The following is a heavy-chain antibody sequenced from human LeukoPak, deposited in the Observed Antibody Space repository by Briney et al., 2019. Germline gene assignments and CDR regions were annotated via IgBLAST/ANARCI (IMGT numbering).Heavy chain of an antibody. Sequence: SQTLSLTCTVSGGSISSGGYYWSWIRQPPGKGLEWIGYIYHSGSTYYNPSLKSRVTISVDRSKNQFSLNLSSVTAADTAMYYCVRSSESSGYNEAGYDYWGQGTLVTVSS. CDR2: IYHSGST. J-gene: IGHJ4*02. V-gene: IGHV4-30-2*01. CDR1: GGSISSGGYY. D-gene: IGHD3-22*01. CDR3: VRSSESSGYNEAGYDY.